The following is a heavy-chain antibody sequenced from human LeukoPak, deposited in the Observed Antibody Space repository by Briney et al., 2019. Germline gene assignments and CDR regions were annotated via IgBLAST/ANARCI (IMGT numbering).Heavy chain of an antibody. CDR2: ISSSGSTI. Sequence: GRSLTPSCAVSGFTFSEYYMSWIRQPPRKGLEWVSYISSSGSTIYYAHSVKGRFTISRDNAKNSLSLQMNSLRAEDTAVYYCTRDPSGSPYGSGSYLDYWGQGTLVTVSS. CDR1: GFTFSEYY. J-gene: IGHJ4*02. D-gene: IGHD3-10*01. V-gene: IGHV3-11*01. CDR3: TRDPSGSPYGSGSYLDY.